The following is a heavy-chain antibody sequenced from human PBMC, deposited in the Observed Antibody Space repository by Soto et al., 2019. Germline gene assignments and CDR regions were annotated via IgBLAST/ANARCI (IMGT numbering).Heavy chain of an antibody. Sequence: QVQLQQWGAGLLKPSETLSLTCAVYGGSFSGSYWTWIRQPPGKRLEWIGEMNHGGSTNYSPSLKSRVTISVDTSKNQLSLRLTSVTAADTAVYYCARGLAGRSSSWYDYWGQGTLVTVSS. CDR3: ARGLAGRSSSWYDY. D-gene: IGHD6-13*01. CDR2: MNHGGST. CDR1: GGSFSGSY. J-gene: IGHJ4*02. V-gene: IGHV4-34*01.